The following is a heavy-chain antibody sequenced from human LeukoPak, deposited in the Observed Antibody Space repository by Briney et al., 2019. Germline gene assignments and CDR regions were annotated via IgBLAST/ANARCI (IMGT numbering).Heavy chain of an antibody. J-gene: IGHJ6*02. D-gene: IGHD3-22*01. CDR3: ARDYYDSSGYYVDFYYGMDV. V-gene: IGHV3-30*04. Sequence: GGSLRLSCAASGFTFSSYAMHWVRQAPGKGLEWVAVISYDGSNKYYADSVKGRFTISRDNSKNTLYLQMNSLRAEDTAVYYCARDYYDSSGYYVDFYYGMDVWGQGTTVTVSS. CDR2: ISYDGSNK. CDR1: GFTFSSYA.